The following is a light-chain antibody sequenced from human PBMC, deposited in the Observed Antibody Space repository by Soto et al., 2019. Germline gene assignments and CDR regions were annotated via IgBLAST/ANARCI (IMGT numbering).Light chain of an antibody. J-gene: IGKJ4*01. CDR2: DAS. CDR1: HSVSSD. Sequence: EIVLTQSRPTLSLSPGERATLSCRASHSVSSDLLWYQQKPGQSPRLLISDASNRATGIPARFSGSGSGTDFTLTISSLEPEDFAIYYCQQRNKWPLTFGGGTRVEIK. CDR3: QQRNKWPLT. V-gene: IGKV3-11*01.